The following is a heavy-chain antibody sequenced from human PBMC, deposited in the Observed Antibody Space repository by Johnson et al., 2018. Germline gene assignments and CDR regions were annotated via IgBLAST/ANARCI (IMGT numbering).Heavy chain of an antibody. D-gene: IGHD2-2*01. V-gene: IGHV1-69*01. J-gene: IGHJ6*02. CDR3: ARAGYCTTTSCLYYYGMDV. Sequence: QVQLVESGAEVKKPGSSXKVSCKASGGTFSSYAISWVRQAPGQGLEWMGGIIPIFGTANYAQKFQGRVTITADEFTSTAYMELSTLRSEDTAVYYRARAGYCTTTSCLYYYGMDVWGQGTTVTVSS. CDR1: GGTFSSYA. CDR2: IIPIFGTA.